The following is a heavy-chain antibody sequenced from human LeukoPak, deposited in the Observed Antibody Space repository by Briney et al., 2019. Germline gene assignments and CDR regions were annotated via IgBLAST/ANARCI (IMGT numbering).Heavy chain of an antibody. Sequence: GGSLRLSCAASGFTFSRYWMHWVRQVPGKGLVWVSRINSDGSSTTYADSVKGRFTISRDNSKNTLYLQMNSLRAEDTAVYYCAKRYDSSGYYFDYWGQGTLVTVSS. J-gene: IGHJ4*02. V-gene: IGHV3-74*01. CDR3: AKRYDSSGYYFDY. CDR1: GFTFSRYW. CDR2: INSDGSST. D-gene: IGHD3-22*01.